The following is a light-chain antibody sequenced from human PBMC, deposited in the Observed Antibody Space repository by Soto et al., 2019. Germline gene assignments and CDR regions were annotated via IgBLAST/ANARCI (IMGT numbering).Light chain of an antibody. J-gene: IGLJ1*01. V-gene: IGLV1-40*01. Sequence: QSALTQPPSVSGAPGQSVTISCTGSSSNIGANYDVHWYQQLPGTAPKLLIYGNSNRPSGVPDRFSGSKSGTSASLAITGLQAEDEADYYCQSYDSSLSGYVFGTGTKLTVL. CDR3: QSYDSSLSGYV. CDR2: GNS. CDR1: SSNIGANYD.